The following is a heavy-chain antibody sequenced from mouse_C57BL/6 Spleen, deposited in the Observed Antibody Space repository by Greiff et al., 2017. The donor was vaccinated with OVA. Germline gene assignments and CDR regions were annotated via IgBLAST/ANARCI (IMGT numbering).Heavy chain of an antibody. Sequence: VQLQESGAELARPGASVKMSCKASGYTFTSYTMHWVKQRPGQGLEWIGYINPSSGYTKYNQKFKDKATLTADKSSSTAYMQLSSLTSEDSAVYYCARSDGNYVDYWGQGTTLTVSS. CDR2: INPSSGYT. J-gene: IGHJ2*01. CDR3: ARSDGNYVDY. CDR1: GYTFTSYT. V-gene: IGHV1-4*01. D-gene: IGHD2-1*01.